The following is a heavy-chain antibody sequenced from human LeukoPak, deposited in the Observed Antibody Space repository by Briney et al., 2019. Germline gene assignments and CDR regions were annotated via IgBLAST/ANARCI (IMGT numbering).Heavy chain of an antibody. CDR1: GFTLSSYA. J-gene: IGHJ4*02. Sequence: GGSLRLSCAASGFTLSSYAMSWVRQAPGKGLEWVSAISDTGNTYHADSVKGRFTISRESSKKTLFLQMNRLRPEDAAVYYCAKAPVTTCRGAFCYPFDYWGLGTLVTVSS. D-gene: IGHD2-15*01. CDR2: ISDTGNT. CDR3: AKAPVTTCRGAFCYPFDY. V-gene: IGHV3-23*01.